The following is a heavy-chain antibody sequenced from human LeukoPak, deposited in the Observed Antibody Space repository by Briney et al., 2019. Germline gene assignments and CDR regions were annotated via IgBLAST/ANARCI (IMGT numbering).Heavy chain of an antibody. CDR3: ARGSVGASTDYYYYYMDV. CDR2: IYYSGST. D-gene: IGHD1-26*01. Sequence: SETLSLTCTVSGGSISTYYWSWIRQPPGKGLDWIGYIYYSGSTNYNPSLKSRVTISVDTFKNQFSLRLSSVTAADTAVYYCARGSVGASTDYYYYYMDVWGKGTTVTVSS. CDR1: GGSISTYY. V-gene: IGHV4-59*01. J-gene: IGHJ6*03.